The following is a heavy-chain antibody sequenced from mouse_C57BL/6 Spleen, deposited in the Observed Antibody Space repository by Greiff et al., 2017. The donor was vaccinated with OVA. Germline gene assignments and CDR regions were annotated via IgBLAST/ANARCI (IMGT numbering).Heavy chain of an antibody. D-gene: IGHD1-1*01. CDR2: ISYDGSN. CDR3: ASTVVAVPGFAY. J-gene: IGHJ3*01. V-gene: IGHV3-6*01. Sequence: EVQLQESGPGLVKPSQSLSLTCSVTGYSITSGYYWNWIRQFPGNKLEWMGYISYDGSNNYNPSLKNRISITRDTSKNQFFLKLNSVTTEDTATYYCASTVVAVPGFAYWGQGTLVTVSA. CDR1: GYSITSGYY.